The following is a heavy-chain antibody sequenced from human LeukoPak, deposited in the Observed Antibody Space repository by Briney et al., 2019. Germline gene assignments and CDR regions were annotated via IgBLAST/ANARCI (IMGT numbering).Heavy chain of an antibody. CDR2: ISGSGGST. CDR3: AKQGPQYCGGDCDFDY. CDR1: GFTFSSYA. V-gene: IGHV3-23*01. Sequence: EAGGSLRLSCAASGFTFSSYAMSWVRRAQGRGLGWVSVISGSGGSTYYADSVKGRFTISRDNSKNTLYLQMNSLRAEDTAVYYCAKQGPQYCGGDCDFDYWGQGTLVTVSS. D-gene: IGHD2-21*02. J-gene: IGHJ4*02.